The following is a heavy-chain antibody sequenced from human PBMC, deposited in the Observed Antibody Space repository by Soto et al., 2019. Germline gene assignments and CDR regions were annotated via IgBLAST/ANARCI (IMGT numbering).Heavy chain of an antibody. Sequence: GGSLRLSCAASGFTFSSYAMSWVRQAPGKGLEWVSAISGSGGSTYYADSVKGRFAISRDNSKNTLDLQMNSLRAEDTAVYYCAKVAYCSSISCYDAFDIWGQGTMVTVSS. CDR3: AKVAYCSSISCYDAFDI. CDR2: ISGSGGST. CDR1: GFTFSSYA. V-gene: IGHV3-23*01. D-gene: IGHD2-2*01. J-gene: IGHJ3*02.